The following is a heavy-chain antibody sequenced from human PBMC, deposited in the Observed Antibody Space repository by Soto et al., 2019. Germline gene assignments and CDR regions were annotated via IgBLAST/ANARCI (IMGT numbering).Heavy chain of an antibody. CDR2: ISAYNGNT. J-gene: IGHJ6*03. D-gene: IGHD1-26*01. CDR3: ARSIGEGGFHEYYYYMDV. Sequence: QVQLVQSGAEVKKPGASVKVSCKASGYTFTSYGISWVRQAPGQGLEWMGWISAYNGNTNYAQKLQGRVTMTTDTSTSTAYMELRCLRSYDTAVYYRARSIGEGGFHEYYYYMDVWGKGTTVTVSS. CDR1: GYTFTSYG. V-gene: IGHV1-18*01.